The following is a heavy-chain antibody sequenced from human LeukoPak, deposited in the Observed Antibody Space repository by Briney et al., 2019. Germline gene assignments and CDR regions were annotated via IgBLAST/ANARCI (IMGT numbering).Heavy chain of an antibody. CDR3: ASGGLQLWGPNF. J-gene: IGHJ4*02. D-gene: IGHD5-18*01. CDR1: GFTFSSYE. Sequence: PGGSLRLSCAASGFTFSSYEMNWVRQAPGKGLEWVSYISSSGSTIYYADSMKGRFTISRDNAKNSLYLQMNSLRAEDTAVYYCASGGLQLWGPNFGGQGTLVTVSS. CDR2: ISSSGSTI. V-gene: IGHV3-48*03.